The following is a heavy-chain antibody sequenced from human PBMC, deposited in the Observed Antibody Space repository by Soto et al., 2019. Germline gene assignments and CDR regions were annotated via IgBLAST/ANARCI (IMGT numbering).Heavy chain of an antibody. CDR1: GGTFSSYA. V-gene: IGHV1-69*06. Sequence: SVKVSCKASGGTFSSYAISWVRQAPGQGLEWMGGIIPIFGTANYAQKFQGRVTITADKSTSTAYMELSSLRSEDTAVYYCARGNDILTGPDQPWGQGTLVTAPQ. D-gene: IGHD3-9*01. CDR3: ARGNDILTGPDQP. CDR2: IIPIFGTA. J-gene: IGHJ5*02.